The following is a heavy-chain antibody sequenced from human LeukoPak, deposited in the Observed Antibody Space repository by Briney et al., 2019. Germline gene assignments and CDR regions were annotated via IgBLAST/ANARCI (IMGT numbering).Heavy chain of an antibody. CDR3: ATGYGSGRGAFDI. V-gene: IGHV5-51*01. Sequence: GESLKISCVGSGYRFTSYWIGWVRQMPGKDLEYMGIIYPGDSDTRYSPSFQGQVTISADKSISTAYLQWSSLQASDTAMYYCATGYGSGRGAFDIWGQGTMVTVSS. J-gene: IGHJ3*02. CDR2: IYPGDSDT. CDR1: GYRFTSYW. D-gene: IGHD6-19*01.